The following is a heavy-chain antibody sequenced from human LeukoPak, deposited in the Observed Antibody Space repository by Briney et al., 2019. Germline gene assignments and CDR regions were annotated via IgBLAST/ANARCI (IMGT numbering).Heavy chain of an antibody. CDR3: SVVAARGGHY. J-gene: IGHJ4*02. Sequence: PSETLSLTCTVSGGSISSSSYYWGWIRQPPGTGLEWVGSIYYSGSTYYNPSLKSRVTISVDTSKNQFSLKLSSVTAADTAVYYCSVVAARGGHYWGQGTLVTVSS. CDR1: GGSISSSSYY. D-gene: IGHD2-15*01. V-gene: IGHV4-39*01. CDR2: IYYSGST.